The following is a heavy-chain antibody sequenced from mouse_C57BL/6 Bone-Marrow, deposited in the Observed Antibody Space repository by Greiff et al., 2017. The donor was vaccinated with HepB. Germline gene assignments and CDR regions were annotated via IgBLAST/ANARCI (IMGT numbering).Heavy chain of an antibody. Sequence: QVQLQQPGAELVRPGTSVKLSCKASGYTFTSYWMHWVKQRPGQGLEWIGVIDPSDSYTNYNQKFKGKATLTVDTSSSTAYMQLSSLTSEDSAVYYCAGLWWSLDYWGQGTTLTVSS. CDR1: GYTFTSYW. CDR3: AGLWWSLDY. J-gene: IGHJ2*01. D-gene: IGHD1-1*02. V-gene: IGHV1-59*01. CDR2: IDPSDSYT.